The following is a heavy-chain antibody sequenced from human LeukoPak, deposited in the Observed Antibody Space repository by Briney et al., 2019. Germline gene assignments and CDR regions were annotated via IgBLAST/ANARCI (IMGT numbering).Heavy chain of an antibody. V-gene: IGHV3-23*01. CDR1: GFTLRNYG. J-gene: IGHJ4*02. CDR3: AKDLAYSSGWYYFDY. Sequence: GGSLRLSCGASGFTLRNYGMTWVRQAPGKGLEWVSIISSAGATTYYAESVKGRFTISRDNSKNTVYLQMYSLRAEDTAVYYCAKDLAYSSGWYYFDYWGQGTLVTVSS. CDR2: ISSAGATT. D-gene: IGHD6-19*01.